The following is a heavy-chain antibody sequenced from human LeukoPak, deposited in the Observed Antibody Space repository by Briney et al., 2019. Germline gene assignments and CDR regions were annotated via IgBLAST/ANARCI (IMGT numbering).Heavy chain of an antibody. J-gene: IGHJ2*01. CDR3: ARMYSSGWYFDL. CDR2: IYYSGST. CDR1: DGSISSYY. D-gene: IGHD3-22*01. Sequence: SETLSLTCTVSDGSISSYYWSWIRQPSGKGLEWIGYIYYSGSTNYNSSLKNRVTISVDTSKSQLSLKLSSVTAADTAVYYCARMYSSGWYFDLWGRGTLVTVSS. V-gene: IGHV4-59*01.